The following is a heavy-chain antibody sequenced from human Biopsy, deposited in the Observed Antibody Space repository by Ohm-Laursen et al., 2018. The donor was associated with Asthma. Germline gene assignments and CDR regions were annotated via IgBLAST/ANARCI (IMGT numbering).Heavy chain of an antibody. Sequence: SDTLSLTCSVYGGSISSFYWSWIRQSPEKGLEWMGYVYWTGGTNYNPSLKSRITMSVDTSKNRMFLELTSVTAADTAIYYRVRAVRNEQWLAPFDYWGQGKPVTVSS. V-gene: IGHV4-59*07. CDR2: VYWTGGT. J-gene: IGHJ4*02. CDR1: GGSISSFY. D-gene: IGHD6-19*01. CDR3: VRAVRNEQWLAPFDY.